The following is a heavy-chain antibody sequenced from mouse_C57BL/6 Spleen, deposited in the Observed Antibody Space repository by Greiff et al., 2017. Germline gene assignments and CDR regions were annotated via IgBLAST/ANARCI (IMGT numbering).Heavy chain of an antibody. D-gene: IGHD2-2*01. Sequence: EVKLMESGGGLVQPGGSMKLSCVASGFTFSNYWMNWVRQSPEKGLEWVAQIRLKSDNYATHYAESVKGRFTISGDDSKSGVYLQMNNLWAEDTRIYYCTGDYGYSFDYWGQGTTLTVSS. CDR1: GFTFSNYW. J-gene: IGHJ2*01. V-gene: IGHV6-3*01. CDR2: IRLKSDNYAT. CDR3: TGDYGYSFDY.